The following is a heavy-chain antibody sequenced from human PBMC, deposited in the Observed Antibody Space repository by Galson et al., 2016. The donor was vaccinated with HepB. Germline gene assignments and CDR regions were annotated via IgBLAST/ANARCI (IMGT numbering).Heavy chain of an antibody. CDR1: DDSIRGYY. D-gene: IGHD1-14*01. CDR2: IYSTGSA. Sequence: LSLTCTVSDDSIRGYYWSWIRQPPGKGLEWIGYIYSTGSAKYNPSLKSRVAISVDAAKNQFSLQLTSVTTADSAIYFCARHCSRTYCPEGTDAFDVWGKGTTVTVSS. CDR3: ARHCSRTYCPEGTDAFDV. V-gene: IGHV4-59*08. J-gene: IGHJ3*01.